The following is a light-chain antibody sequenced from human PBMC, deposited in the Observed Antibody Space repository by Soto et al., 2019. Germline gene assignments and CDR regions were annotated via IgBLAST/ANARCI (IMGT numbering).Light chain of an antibody. V-gene: IGKV2-24*01. CDR3: MQGIQFPFT. Sequence: DIVMTQTPLSSSVTLGQPASISCRSSQSLVFSDGNTYLTWLHQRPGQPPRLLIYQISKRFSGVPDRFSGRGAGTDFTLKISSVEAEDVGVYYCMQGIQFPFTFGPGTTVDIK. CDR2: QIS. J-gene: IGKJ3*01. CDR1: QSLVFSDGNTY.